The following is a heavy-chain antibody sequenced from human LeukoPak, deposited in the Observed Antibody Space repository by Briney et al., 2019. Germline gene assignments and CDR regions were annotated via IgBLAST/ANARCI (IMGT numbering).Heavy chain of an antibody. J-gene: IGHJ5*02. Sequence: SETLSLTCTVSGGSFGSFYWSWIRQPAGKGLEWIGRINGSGNTRYNPSLQSRVTVSVDTSKNQFSLNLRSVTAADTAVYYCATSTIFGMDSNYFGPWGPGTLVTVSS. D-gene: IGHD3-3*01. CDR1: GGSFGSFY. CDR2: INGSGNT. CDR3: ATSTIFGMDSNYFGP. V-gene: IGHV4-4*07.